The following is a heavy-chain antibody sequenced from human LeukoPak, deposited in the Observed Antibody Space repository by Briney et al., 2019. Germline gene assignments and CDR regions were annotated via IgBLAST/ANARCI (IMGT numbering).Heavy chain of an antibody. Sequence: SVKVSCKASGYTFTSYGISWVRQAPGQGLEWMGGIIPIFGTANYAQKFQGRVTITADESTSTAYMELSSLRSEDTAVYYCARDQGAVGWDYYYYMDVWGKGTTVTVSS. J-gene: IGHJ6*03. V-gene: IGHV1-69*13. CDR1: GYTFTSYG. CDR3: ARDQGAVGWDYYYYMDV. D-gene: IGHD6-19*01. CDR2: IIPIFGTA.